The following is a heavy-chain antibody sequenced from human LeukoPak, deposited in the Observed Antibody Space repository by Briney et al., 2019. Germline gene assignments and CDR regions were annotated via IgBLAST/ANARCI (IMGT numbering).Heavy chain of an antibody. V-gene: IGHV2-70*04. D-gene: IGHD3-22*01. CDR1: GFSLTTTGMR. Sequence: SGPALVKPTQTLTLTCTFSGFSLTTTGMRVMWIRQPPGKALEWLARIVRYDDKFYSASLKTTLTISKDTYKNQVVLTMTNMDPVDTATYYCARGSGYSRFDYWGQGTLVTVSS. J-gene: IGHJ4*02. CDR3: ARGSGYSRFDY. CDR2: IVRYDDK.